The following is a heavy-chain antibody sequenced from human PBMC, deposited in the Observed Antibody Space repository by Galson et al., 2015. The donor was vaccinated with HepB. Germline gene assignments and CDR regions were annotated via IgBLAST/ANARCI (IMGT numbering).Heavy chain of an antibody. CDR3: ARAQLLYSSSWYAY. CDR2: INAGNGNT. D-gene: IGHD6-13*01. Sequence: SCKASGYTFTSYAMHWVRQAPGQRLEWMGWINAGNGNTKYSQKFQGRVTITRDTSASTAYMELSSLRSEDTAVYYCARAQLLYSSSWYAYWGQGTLVTVSS. CDR1: GYTFTSYA. J-gene: IGHJ4*02. V-gene: IGHV1-3*01.